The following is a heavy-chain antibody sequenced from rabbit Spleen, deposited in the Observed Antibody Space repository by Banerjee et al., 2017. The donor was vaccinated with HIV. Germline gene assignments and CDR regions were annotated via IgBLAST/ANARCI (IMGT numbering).Heavy chain of an antibody. Sequence: QQLVESGGGLVKPGASLTLTCKASGFSFSNGYYMCWVRQAPGKGLEWIACIAAGSSGSTYYASWAKGRFTISKTSSTTVTLQMTSLTAADTATYFCARWGTSGAVYAYAIDLWGQGTLVTVS. D-gene: IGHD6-1*01. J-gene: IGHJ3*01. CDR1: GFSFSNGYY. CDR3: ARWGTSGAVYAYAIDL. V-gene: IGHV1S40*01. CDR2: IAAGSSGST.